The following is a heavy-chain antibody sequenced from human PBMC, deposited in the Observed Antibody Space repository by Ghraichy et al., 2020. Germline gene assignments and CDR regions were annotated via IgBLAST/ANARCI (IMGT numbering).Heavy chain of an antibody. Sequence: SQTLSLTCTVSGGSISSGSYYWNWIRQPAGKGLEWIGRIYTSGSTSYNPSLKSRVTISRDTSNNHFSLNLSSVTAADTAVYSCARGQWWSRVWFYPWGQGTLVTVSS. V-gene: IGHV4-61*02. CDR1: GGSISSGSYY. CDR2: IYTSGST. CDR3: ARGQWWSRVWFYP. D-gene: IGHD2-15*01. J-gene: IGHJ5*02.